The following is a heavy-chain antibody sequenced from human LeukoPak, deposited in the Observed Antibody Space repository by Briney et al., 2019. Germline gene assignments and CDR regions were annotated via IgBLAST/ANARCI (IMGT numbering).Heavy chain of an antibody. CDR1: GGSISNYY. V-gene: IGHV4-59*12. CDR3: ARSPYGSGSYGFDY. CDR2: IYYSGST. J-gene: IGHJ4*02. D-gene: IGHD3-10*01. Sequence: SETLSLTCTVSGGSISNYYWSWLRQPPGKGLEWIGYIYYSGSTSFNPSLKSRVTISVDTSKNQFSLKLTSVSAADTAVYYCARSPYGSGSYGFDYWGQGTLVTVS.